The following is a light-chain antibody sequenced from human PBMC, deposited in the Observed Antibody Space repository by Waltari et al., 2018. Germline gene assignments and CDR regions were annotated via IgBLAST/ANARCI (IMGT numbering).Light chain of an antibody. CDR2: FEN. Sequence: LSQPPSVSVAPGQAAKITGERDNIGGQRVHWYQQKSGQAPILIIYFENDRPPGTPERFAGSSSGNTATLTISRVEAEDEGDYYCQVWLSNSDHPVFGSGTRVSVL. V-gene: IGLV3-21*04. CDR3: QVWLSNSDHPV. CDR1: NIGGQR. J-gene: IGLJ1*01.